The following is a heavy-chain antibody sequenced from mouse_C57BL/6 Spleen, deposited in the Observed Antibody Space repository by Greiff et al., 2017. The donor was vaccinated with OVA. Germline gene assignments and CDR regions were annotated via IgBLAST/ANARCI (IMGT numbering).Heavy chain of an antibody. CDR3: TRGDYYGSSFLDY. V-gene: IGHV5-9-1*02. Sequence: EVMLVESGEGLVKPGGSLKLSCAASGFTFSSYAMSWVRQTPEKRLEWVAYISSGGDYIYYADTVKGRFTISRDNARNTLYLQMSSLKSEDTAMYYCTRGDYYGSSFLDYWGQGTTLTVSS. CDR1: GFTFSSYA. D-gene: IGHD1-1*01. CDR2: ISSGGDYI. J-gene: IGHJ2*01.